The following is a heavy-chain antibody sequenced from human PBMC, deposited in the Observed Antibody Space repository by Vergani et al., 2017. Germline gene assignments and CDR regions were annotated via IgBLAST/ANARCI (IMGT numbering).Heavy chain of an antibody. Sequence: QLQLQESGPGLVKPSETLSLTCTVSGGSISSSSYYWGWIRQPPGKGLEWIGSIYYSGSTYYNPSLKSRVTISVDQAKNQFSLKLSSVTAADTAVYYCARAGYSSGWYGSDFDYWGQGTLVTVSS. CDR2: IYYSGST. D-gene: IGHD6-19*01. CDR1: GGSISSSSYY. V-gene: IGHV4-39*01. CDR3: ARAGYSSGWYGSDFDY. J-gene: IGHJ4*02.